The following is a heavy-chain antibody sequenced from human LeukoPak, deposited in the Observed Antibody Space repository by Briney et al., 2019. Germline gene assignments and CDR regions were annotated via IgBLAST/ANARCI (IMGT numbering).Heavy chain of an antibody. CDR2: IHSDGSST. V-gene: IGHV3-74*01. D-gene: IGHD6-19*01. J-gene: IGHJ4*02. CDR3: ATETEQWLVLQLDY. Sequence: GGSLRLSCAASGFPFRSYWMHWVRQPPGKGLVWVSRIHSDGSSTSYADSVKGRFTISRDNAKNTLYLQMNSLRAEDTAVYYCATETEQWLVLQLDYWGQGTLVTVSS. CDR1: GFPFRSYW.